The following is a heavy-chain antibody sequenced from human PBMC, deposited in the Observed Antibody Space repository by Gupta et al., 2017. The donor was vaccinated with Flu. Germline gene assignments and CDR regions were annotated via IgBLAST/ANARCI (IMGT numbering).Heavy chain of an antibody. CDR1: GFTFSSSY. J-gene: IGHJ4*02. D-gene: IGHD4-17*01. CDR2: INPDGRST. V-gene: IGHV3-74*03. Sequence: EMQLVESGGDLVQPGGSLRLSCAASGFTFSSSYLQWVRQAPGKGLVWVSRINPDGRSTTYAESVKGRFTSSRDNAKNTLYLQMNRLGDDDTAVYYCATVTSGCWGQGTLVTVSS. CDR3: ATVTSGC.